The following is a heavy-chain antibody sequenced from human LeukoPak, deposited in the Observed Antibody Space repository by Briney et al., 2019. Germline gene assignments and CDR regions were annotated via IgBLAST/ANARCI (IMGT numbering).Heavy chain of an antibody. CDR1: GGSISSYY. CDR2: IYYSGST. J-gene: IGHJ3*02. D-gene: IGHD3-10*01. CDR3: ARTPLWFGREDAFDI. V-gene: IGHV4-59*01. Sequence: PSETLSLTCTVSGGSISSYYWSWIRQPPGKGLEWIGYIYYSGSTNYNPSLKSRVTMSVDTSKNQFSLKLSSVTAADTAVYYCARTPLWFGREDAFDIWGQGTMVTVSS.